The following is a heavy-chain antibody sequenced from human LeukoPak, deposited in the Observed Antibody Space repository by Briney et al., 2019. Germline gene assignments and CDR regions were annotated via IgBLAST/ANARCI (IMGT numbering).Heavy chain of an antibody. J-gene: IGHJ4*02. D-gene: IGHD2-21*02. CDR3: ASSGDRENIFDY. CDR1: GFAFSSYE. CDR2: ISSSGSTI. Sequence: GGSLRLSCAASGFAFSSYEMNWVRQAPGRGLEWVSYISSSGSTIYYADSVKGRFTISRDNAKNSLYLQMNSLRAEDTAVYYCASSGDRENIFDYWGQGTLVTVSS. V-gene: IGHV3-48*03.